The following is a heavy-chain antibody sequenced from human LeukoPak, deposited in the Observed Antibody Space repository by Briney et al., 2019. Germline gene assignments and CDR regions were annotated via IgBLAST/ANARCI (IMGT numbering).Heavy chain of an antibody. CDR2: SIPIFGIA. J-gene: IGHJ4*02. Sequence: SVKVSCKASGGTFSSYAISWVRQAPGQGLEWMGRSIPIFGIANYAQKFQGRVTITADKSTSTAYMELSSLRSEDTAVYYCARHSYYYDSSGYYLVDWGQGTLVTVSS. CDR1: GGTFSSYA. CDR3: ARHSYYYDSSGYYLVD. D-gene: IGHD3-22*01. V-gene: IGHV1-69*04.